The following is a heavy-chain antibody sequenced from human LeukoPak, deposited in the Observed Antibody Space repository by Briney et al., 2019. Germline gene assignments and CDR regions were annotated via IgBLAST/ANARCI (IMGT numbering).Heavy chain of an antibody. D-gene: IGHD3-10*01. CDR2: IYISGST. Sequence: SQTLSLTCTVSGGSISSGSYYWSWIRQPAGAGLKWIGRIYISGSTDYNPSLRSRVTISVDTSKNQFSLKLSSVTAADTAVYYCARQKRLLWFGEYPRHGAFDIWGQGTMVTVSS. V-gene: IGHV4-61*02. J-gene: IGHJ3*02. CDR3: ARQKRLLWFGEYPRHGAFDI. CDR1: GGSISSGSYY.